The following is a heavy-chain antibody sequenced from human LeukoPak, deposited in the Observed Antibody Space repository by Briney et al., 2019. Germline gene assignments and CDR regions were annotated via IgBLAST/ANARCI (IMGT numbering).Heavy chain of an antibody. CDR2: ISSSSSYI. CDR3: ARDSDSSGYCDY. Sequence: GGSLRLSCAASGFTFSSYSMSWVRQAPGKGLEWVSSISSSSSYIYYADSVKGRFTISRDNAKNSLYLQMNSLRAEDTAVYYCARDSDSSGYCDYWGQGTLVTVSS. D-gene: IGHD3-22*01. J-gene: IGHJ4*02. V-gene: IGHV3-21*01. CDR1: GFTFSSYS.